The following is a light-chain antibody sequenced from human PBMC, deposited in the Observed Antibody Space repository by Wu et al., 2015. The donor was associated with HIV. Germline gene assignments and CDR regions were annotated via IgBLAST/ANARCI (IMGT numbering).Light chain of an antibody. Sequence: EIVLTQSPGSLSLSPGERATLSCRASQSVISTYLAWYQQKPGQAPRLLIYDASSRATGIPDRFSGSGSGTDFTLTINRLEPEDFAVYYCQHYGSLPLTFGGGTKVEIK. J-gene: IGKJ4*01. CDR3: QHYGSLPLT. V-gene: IGKV3-20*01. CDR1: QSVISTY. CDR2: DAS.